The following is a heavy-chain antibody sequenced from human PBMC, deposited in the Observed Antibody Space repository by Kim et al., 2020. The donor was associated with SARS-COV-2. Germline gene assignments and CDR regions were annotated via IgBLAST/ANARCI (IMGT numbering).Heavy chain of an antibody. Sequence: YPGSVKDRFTISRENAKNSLYHQMNSLRAGDTAVYYCARGYSSSWYWAFDIWGQGTMVTVSS. V-gene: IGHV3-13*01. D-gene: IGHD6-13*01. CDR3: ARGYSSSWYWAFDI. J-gene: IGHJ3*02.